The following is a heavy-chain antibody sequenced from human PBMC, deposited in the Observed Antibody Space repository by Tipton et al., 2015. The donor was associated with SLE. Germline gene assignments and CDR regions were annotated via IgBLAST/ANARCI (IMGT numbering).Heavy chain of an antibody. J-gene: IGHJ4*02. V-gene: IGHV1-69*09. CDR1: GSSFSTYT. CDR3: ARTDWVQGDY. Sequence: QLVQSGAEVKTPGSSVKVSCKASGSSFSTYTISWVRQAPGQGLEWMGRIIPILNNPTYAQNFQDRLTITADESTNNAYMEVKRLKSEDTAVYYCARTDWVQGDYWGQGTLVTVSS. D-gene: IGHD5-18*01. CDR2: IIPILNNP.